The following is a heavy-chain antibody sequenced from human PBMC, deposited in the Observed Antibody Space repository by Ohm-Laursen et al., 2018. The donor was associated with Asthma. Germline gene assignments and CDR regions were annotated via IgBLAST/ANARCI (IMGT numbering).Heavy chain of an antibody. J-gene: IGHJ5*02. V-gene: IGHV4-61*01. CDR1: GGSVSSGSYY. D-gene: IGHD3-9*01. CDR3: ARVSRIVTGYYGSAASNGIDP. Sequence: TLSLTCTVSGGSVSSGSYYWSWIRQPPGKGLECIGYIYYTGSTNYNPSLMSRVTISLDTSKNQFSLKVTSVIAADTAVYYCARVSRIVTGYYGSAASNGIDPWGQGTLVTVSS. CDR2: IYYTGST.